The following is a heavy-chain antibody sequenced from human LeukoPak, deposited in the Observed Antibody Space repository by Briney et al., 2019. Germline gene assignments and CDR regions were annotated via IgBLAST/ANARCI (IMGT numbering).Heavy chain of an antibody. Sequence: GECLRLSCAASGFIVSNNYMTWVRQAPGKGLEWVSIIYSSAYIYYSDSVKGRFTISRDNSKNTLYLQMNSLRAEDTAVYYCASQDVLHNGAHWVHLQHWGQGTLPSVYS. CDR1: GFIVSNNY. CDR2: IYSSAYI. J-gene: IGHJ1*01. D-gene: IGHD2-8*01. CDR3: ASQDVLHNGAHWVHLQH. V-gene: IGHV3-53*01.